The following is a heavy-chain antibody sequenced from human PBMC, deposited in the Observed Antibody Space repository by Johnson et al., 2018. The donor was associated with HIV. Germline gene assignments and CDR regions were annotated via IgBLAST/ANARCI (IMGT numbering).Heavy chain of an antibody. CDR2: ISYYGSNK. J-gene: IGHJ3*02. Sequence: QEQLVESGGGVVQPGRSLRLSCAASGFTFSRYAMHWVRQAPGKGLEWVAVISYYGSNKYYADSVKGRFTISRDNFKNTLYLQMNSLRAEDTAVYYCARAGRVGDQRDAFDIWGQGTMVTVSS. V-gene: IGHV3-30-3*01. D-gene: IGHD1-26*01. CDR3: ARAGRVGDQRDAFDI. CDR1: GFTFSRYA.